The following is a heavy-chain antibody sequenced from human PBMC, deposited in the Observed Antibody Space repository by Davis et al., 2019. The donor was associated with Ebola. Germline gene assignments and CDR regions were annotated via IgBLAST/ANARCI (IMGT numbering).Heavy chain of an antibody. Sequence: PGGSLRLSCAASGFTFSSYAMSWVRQAPGKGLEWVSAISGSGGSTYYADSVKGRFTISRDNSKNTLYLQMNSLRAEDTAVYYCAKSPGPWVQNTAMVDYWGQGTLVTVSS. J-gene: IGHJ4*02. V-gene: IGHV3-23*01. CDR2: ISGSGGST. CDR3: AKSPGPWVQNTAMVDY. D-gene: IGHD5-18*01. CDR1: GFTFSSYA.